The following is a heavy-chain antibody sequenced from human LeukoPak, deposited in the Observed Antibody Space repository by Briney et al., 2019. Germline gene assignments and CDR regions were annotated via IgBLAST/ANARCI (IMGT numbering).Heavy chain of an antibody. CDR1: GITFGSYW. CDR3: ARGRMAVAGSYEY. V-gene: IGHV3-7*05. D-gene: IGHD6-19*01. CDR2: IKPDGSEK. Sequence: PGGSLRLSCAAFGITFGSYWMTWVRQAPGRGLECVANIKPDGSEKHYVDSVEGRFTVSRDNAKNSLFLEMNSLRAEDTAVYYCARGRMAVAGSYEYWGQGTLVTVSP. J-gene: IGHJ4*02.